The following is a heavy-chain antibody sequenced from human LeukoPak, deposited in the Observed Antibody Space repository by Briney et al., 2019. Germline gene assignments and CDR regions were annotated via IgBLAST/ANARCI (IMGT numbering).Heavy chain of an antibody. Sequence: ASVKVSCKASGGTFSSYAISWVRQAPGQGLEWMGGIIPIFGTANYAQKFQGRVTITADESTSTAYMELSSLRSEDTAVYYCARHLLDSMVRGVTHNYYYYMDVWGKGTTVTISS. V-gene: IGHV1-69*13. J-gene: IGHJ6*03. CDR1: GGTFSSYA. CDR3: ARHLLDSMVRGVTHNYYYYMDV. D-gene: IGHD3-10*01. CDR2: IIPIFGTA.